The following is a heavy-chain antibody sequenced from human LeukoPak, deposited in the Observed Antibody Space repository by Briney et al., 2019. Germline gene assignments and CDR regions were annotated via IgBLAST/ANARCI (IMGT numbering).Heavy chain of an antibody. D-gene: IGHD1-7*01. CDR2: IRSSTTYI. V-gene: IGHV3-21*01. J-gene: IGHJ3*02. CDR3: ARGATWNYVGTFDI. CDR1: GFSFSSYS. Sequence: PGGSLRLSCSASGFSFSSYSMNWVRQAPGKGLEWVSSIRSSTTYIYYADSVKGRFTISRDNAKNSLYLQMNSLRAEDTAVYYCARGATWNYVGTFDIWGQGTMVTVSS.